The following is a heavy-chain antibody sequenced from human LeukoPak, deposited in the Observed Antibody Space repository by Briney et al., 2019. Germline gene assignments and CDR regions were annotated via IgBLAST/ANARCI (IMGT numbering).Heavy chain of an antibody. CDR2: IYTSGST. D-gene: IGHD3-3*01. CDR1: GGSISSYY. V-gene: IGHV4-4*07. CDR3: ARDSPRITIFGVVAPLDY. J-gene: IGHJ4*02. Sequence: SETLSLTCTVSGGSISSYYWSWIRQPAGKGLEWIGRIYTSGSTNYNPSLKSRVTMSVDTSKNQFSLKLSSVTAADTAVYYCARDSPRITIFGVVAPLDYWGQGTLVTVSS.